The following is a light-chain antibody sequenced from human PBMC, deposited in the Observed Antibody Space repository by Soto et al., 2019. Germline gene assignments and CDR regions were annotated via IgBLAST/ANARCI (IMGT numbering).Light chain of an antibody. CDR3: SSYTSSSVV. V-gene: IGLV2-14*01. J-gene: IGLJ2*01. Sequence: QSALTQPASVSGSPGQSVTISCTGTSSDVGSYKYVSWYQQHPGKAPKLMIYDVSNRPSGVSNRFSGSKSGNTASLTISGLQTEDEADYYCSSYTSSSVVFGGGTQLTVL. CDR2: DVS. CDR1: SSDVGSYKY.